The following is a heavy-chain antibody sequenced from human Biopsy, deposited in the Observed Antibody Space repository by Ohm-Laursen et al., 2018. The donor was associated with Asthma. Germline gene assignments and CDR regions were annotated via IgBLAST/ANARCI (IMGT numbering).Heavy chain of an antibody. Sequence: GSLRLSCAASGFTFSSYAMSWVRQAPGEGLEWVSAISGSGGSTYYADSVKGRFTISRDNSKNTLYLQMNSLRAEDTAVYYCARVWQLATLDYWGQGTLVTVSS. CDR3: ARVWQLATLDY. CDR1: GFTFSSYA. V-gene: IGHV3-23*01. CDR2: ISGSGGST. D-gene: IGHD6-13*01. J-gene: IGHJ4*02.